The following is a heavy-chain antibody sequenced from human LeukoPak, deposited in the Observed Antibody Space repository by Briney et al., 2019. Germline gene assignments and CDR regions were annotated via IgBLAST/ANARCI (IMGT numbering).Heavy chain of an antibody. Sequence: ASVEVSCKASGYTFTGYYMHWVRQAPGQGLEWMGWINPNSGDTNYAQKFQGRVTMTRDTSISTAYMELSRLRSDDTAVYYCARAVGATNNAFDIWGQGTMVTVSS. CDR1: GYTFTGYY. D-gene: IGHD1-26*01. CDR2: INPNSGDT. CDR3: ARAVGATNNAFDI. J-gene: IGHJ3*02. V-gene: IGHV1-2*02.